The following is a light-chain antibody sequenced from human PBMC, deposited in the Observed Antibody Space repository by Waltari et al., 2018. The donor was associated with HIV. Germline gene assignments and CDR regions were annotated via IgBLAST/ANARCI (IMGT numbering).Light chain of an antibody. CDR2: DVS. CDR3: SSYAGSNNWVV. Sequence: QSALTQPPSASGSPGQSVTISSTGTSSDVGGSKYVSWYQQHPGKAPKLMIYDVSKRPPGVPDRFSGSKSGNTASLTVSGLQAEDEADYYCSSYAGSNNWVVFGGGTKLTVL. CDR1: SSDVGGSKY. V-gene: IGLV2-8*01. J-gene: IGLJ2*01.